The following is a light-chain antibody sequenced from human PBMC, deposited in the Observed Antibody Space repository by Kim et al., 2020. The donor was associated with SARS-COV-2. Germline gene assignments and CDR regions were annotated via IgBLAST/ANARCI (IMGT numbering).Light chain of an antibody. CDR3: QQRSNWART. J-gene: IGKJ1*01. CDR2: DAS. V-gene: IGKV3-11*01. CDR1: QSVSRS. Sequence: EIVLTQSPATLSLSPGERATLSCRASQSVSRSLAWYQQKPGQAPRLLMYDASNRATGIPARFSGSGSGTDFTLTISSLEPEDFAVYYCQQRSNWARTFGQGTKVDIK.